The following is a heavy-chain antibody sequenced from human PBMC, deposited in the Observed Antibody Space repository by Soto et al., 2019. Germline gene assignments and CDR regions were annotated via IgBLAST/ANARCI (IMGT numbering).Heavy chain of an antibody. Sequence: QVQLQESGPGLVKPSETLSLTCTVSGGSISSYYWSWIRQPPGKGLEWIGYIYYSGSTNYNPSLKSRVTISVDTSKNQFSLKLSSVTAADPAVYYCARAKSTYYYYYGMDVWGQGTTVTVSS. CDR1: GGSISSYY. CDR2: IYYSGST. CDR3: ARAKSTYYYYYGMDV. V-gene: IGHV4-59*01. J-gene: IGHJ6*02.